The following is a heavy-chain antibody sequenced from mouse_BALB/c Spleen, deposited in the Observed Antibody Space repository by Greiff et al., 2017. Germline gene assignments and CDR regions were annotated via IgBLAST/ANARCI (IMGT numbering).Heavy chain of an antibody. CDR1: GFSLTSYG. CDR2: IWAGGST. V-gene: IGHV2-9*02. J-gene: IGHJ1*01. CDR3: ARDNYGSPYWYFDV. Sequence: VQLQESGPGLVAPSQSLSITCTVSGFSLTSYGVHWVRQPPGKGLEWLGVIWAGGSTNYNSALMSRLSISKDNSKSQVFLKMNSLQTDDTAMYYCARDNYGSPYWYFDVWGAGTTVTVSS. D-gene: IGHD1-1*01.